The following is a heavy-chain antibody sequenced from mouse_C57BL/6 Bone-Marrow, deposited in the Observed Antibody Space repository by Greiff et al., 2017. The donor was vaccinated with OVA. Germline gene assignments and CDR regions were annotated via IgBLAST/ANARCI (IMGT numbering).Heavy chain of an antibody. D-gene: IGHD1-1*01. V-gene: IGHV5-9-1*02. CDR1: GFTFSSYA. J-gene: IGHJ3*01. Sequence: EVQRVESGEGLVKPGGSLKLSCAASGFTFSSYAMSWVRQTPEKRLEWVAYISSGGDYIYYAHTVKGRFTMSIDNARNTPYLQMSSLKSEDTAVYYCTRGDYGSGFLAYWGQGTLVTVSA. CDR3: TRGDYGSGFLAY. CDR2: ISSGGDYI.